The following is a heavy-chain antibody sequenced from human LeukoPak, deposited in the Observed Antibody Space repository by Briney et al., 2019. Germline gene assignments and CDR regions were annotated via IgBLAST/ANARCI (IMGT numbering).Heavy chain of an antibody. J-gene: IGHJ4*02. D-gene: IGHD3-22*01. CDR3: AREGYYYDSSGYYYGGSDY. CDR1: GFTFSSYS. Sequence: GGSLRPSCAASGFTFSSYSMNWVRQAPGKGLEWVSYISSSSSTIYYADSVKGRFTISRDNAKNSLYLQTNSLRAEDTAVYYCAREGYYYDSSGYYYGGSDYWGQGTLVTVSS. V-gene: IGHV3-48*01. CDR2: ISSSSSTI.